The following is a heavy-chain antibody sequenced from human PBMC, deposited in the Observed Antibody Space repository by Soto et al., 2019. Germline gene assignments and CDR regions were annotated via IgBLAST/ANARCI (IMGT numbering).Heavy chain of an antibody. CDR3: ARDDLRYTITTPGF. CDR1: GFPLSSYS. D-gene: IGHD5-12*01. CDR2: MSYDGNTQ. Sequence: GGSLRLSCAASGFPLSSYSMHWVRRAPGRGLEWLTLMSYDGNTQYYADSVKGRVTVSRDNSENTLYLQMNSLKPDDTAVYFCARDDLRYTITTPGFWGQGTLVTVSS. V-gene: IGHV3-30-3*01. J-gene: IGHJ1*01.